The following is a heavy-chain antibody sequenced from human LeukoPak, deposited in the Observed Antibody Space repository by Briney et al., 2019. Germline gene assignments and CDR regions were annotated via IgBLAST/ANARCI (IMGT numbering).Heavy chain of an antibody. CDR3: AKDGGYGSGSYYPDY. CDR1: GFTFSSYA. CDR2: ISGGAGGA. J-gene: IGHJ4*02. V-gene: IGHV3-23*01. Sequence: HPGGSLRLSCAASGFTFSSYAMNWVRQAPGKGLEWVSRISGGAGGAAYADSVKGRFTMSRDNSKNTLYLQMNSLRAEDTAVYYCAKDGGYGSGSYYPDYWGQGTLVTVSS. D-gene: IGHD3-10*01.